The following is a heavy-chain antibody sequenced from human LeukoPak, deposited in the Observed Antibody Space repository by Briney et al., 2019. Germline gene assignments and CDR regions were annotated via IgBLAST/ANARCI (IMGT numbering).Heavy chain of an antibody. CDR1: GYTFTSYY. Sequence: ASVKVSCTASGYTFTSYYMHWVRQAPGQGLEWMGIINPSGGSTGYAQKFQGRVTMTRDTSTSTVYMELSSLGSEDTAVYYCAREGADIVLMVYAIHSNWFDPWGQGTLVTVSS. CDR3: AREGADIVLMVYAIHSNWFDP. J-gene: IGHJ5*02. CDR2: INPSGGST. V-gene: IGHV1-46*01. D-gene: IGHD2-8*01.